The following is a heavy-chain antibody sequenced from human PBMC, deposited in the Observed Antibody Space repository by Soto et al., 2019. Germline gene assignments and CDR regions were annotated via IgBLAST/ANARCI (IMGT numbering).Heavy chain of an antibody. CDR2: IYYSVST. J-gene: IGHJ4*02. V-gene: IGHV4-30-4*01. CDR3: ARDKPVVVASTLSQEKGEKLKQYYFYS. Sequence: QVQLQESGPGLVKPSQTLSLTCTVSGGSIRSGAYYWIWIRQPPGKALDWIGYIYYSVSTHYNPAMKSHIIITVHTSKNQFSLKLRSVTAADTAVYHCARDKPVVVASTLSQEKGEKLKQYYFYSWGQGTLVTVCS. CDR1: GGSIRSGAYY. D-gene: IGHD2-15*01.